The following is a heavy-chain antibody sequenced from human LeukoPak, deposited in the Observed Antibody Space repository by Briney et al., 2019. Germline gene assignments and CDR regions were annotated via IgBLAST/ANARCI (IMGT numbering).Heavy chain of an antibody. J-gene: IGHJ4*02. V-gene: IGHV1-69*13. CDR2: IIPIFGTA. D-gene: IGHD4-17*01. CDR3: ARATVRGYYFDY. Sequence: GASVKVSCKASGGTFSSYAISWVRQAPGQGLEWLGGIIPIFGTANYAQKFQGRVTITADESTSTAYMELSSLRSEDTAVYYCARATVRGYYFDYWGQGTLVTVSS. CDR1: GGTFSSYA.